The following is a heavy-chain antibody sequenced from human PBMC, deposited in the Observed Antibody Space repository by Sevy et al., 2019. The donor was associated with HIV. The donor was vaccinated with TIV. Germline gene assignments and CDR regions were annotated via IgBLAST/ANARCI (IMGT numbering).Heavy chain of an antibody. D-gene: IGHD3-3*01. J-gene: IGHJ3*02. Sequence: SETLSLTCTVSGGSISSYYWSWIRQPPGKGLEWIGYIYYSGSTNYSPSLKSRVTISVDTSKNQFSLKLSSVTAADTAVYYCAREPRIRIFGVVSKGAFDIWGQGTMVTVSS. CDR2: IYYSGST. V-gene: IGHV4-59*01. CDR1: GGSISSYY. CDR3: AREPRIRIFGVVSKGAFDI.